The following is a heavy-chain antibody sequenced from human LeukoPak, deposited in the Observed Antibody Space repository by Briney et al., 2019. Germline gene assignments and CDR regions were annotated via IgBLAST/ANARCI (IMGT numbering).Heavy chain of an antibody. V-gene: IGHV4-59*01. Sequence: SETLSLTCTVSGGSISSYYWSWIRQPPGNGLEWIGYIYYSGSTNYNPSLKSRVTISVDTSKNQFSLKLSSVTAADTAVYYCARGGTIFAFDYWGQGTLVTVSS. CDR3: ARGGTIFAFDY. CDR2: IYYSGST. D-gene: IGHD3-3*01. CDR1: GGSISSYY. J-gene: IGHJ4*02.